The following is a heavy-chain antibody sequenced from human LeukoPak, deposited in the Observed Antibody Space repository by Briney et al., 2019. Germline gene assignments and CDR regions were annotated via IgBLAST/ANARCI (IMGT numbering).Heavy chain of an antibody. CDR1: GGPISSYY. CDR3: ASMGSWFDP. CDR2: IYYSGST. J-gene: IGHJ5*02. V-gene: IGHV4-59*01. Sequence: PSETLSLTCTVSGGPISSYYWSWIRQPPGKGLEWIGYIYYSGSTNYNPSLKSRVTISVDTSKNQFSLKLSSVTAADPAVYYCASMGSWFDPWGQGTLVTVSS. D-gene: IGHD3-10*01.